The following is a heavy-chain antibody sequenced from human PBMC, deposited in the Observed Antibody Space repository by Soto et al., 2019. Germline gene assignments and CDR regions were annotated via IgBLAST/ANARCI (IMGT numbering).Heavy chain of an antibody. V-gene: IGHV4-39*01. CDR3: APLSVSLSGPYGIHV. CDR2: MLYSGLT. Sequence: SETLSLTCSVSGYSVTSSDYYWAWIRQPPGKGLEWIGSMLYSGLTYYNPSLKSRVTLSVDTSKNQFSVRLNSVTAADTAVYYCAPLSVSLSGPYGIHVWGQGTTVTVSS. CDR1: GYSVTSSDYY. J-gene: IGHJ6*02. D-gene: IGHD2-15*01.